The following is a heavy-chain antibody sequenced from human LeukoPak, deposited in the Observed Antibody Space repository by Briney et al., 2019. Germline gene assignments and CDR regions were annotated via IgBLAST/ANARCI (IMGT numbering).Heavy chain of an antibody. J-gene: IGHJ4*02. CDR2: INHSGST. D-gene: IGHD3-22*01. CDR3: ARRSSGTRSFAY. V-gene: IGHV4-34*01. CDR1: GGSFSGYY. Sequence: SETLSLTCAVNGGSFSGYYWSWIRQPPGKGLEWIGEINHSGSTNYNPSLKSRVTISVDTSKNQFSLKLSSVSAADTAVYYCARRSSGTRSFAYWGQGTLVTVSS.